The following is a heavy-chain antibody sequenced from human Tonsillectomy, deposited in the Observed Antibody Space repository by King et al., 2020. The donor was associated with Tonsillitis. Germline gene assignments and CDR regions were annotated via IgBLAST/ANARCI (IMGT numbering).Heavy chain of an antibody. CDR1: GFTFSSYT. D-gene: IGHD3-22*01. V-gene: IGHV3-21*01. CDR3: ARGYYYDISGYGY. J-gene: IGHJ4*02. Sequence: VQLVESGGGLVKPGGSLRLSCAASGFTFSSYTMNWVRQAPGKGLEWVSSISSSSSYIYYADSVKGRFTISRDNAKNSLYLQMNSLRAEDTAVYYCARGYYYDISGYGYWGQGTLVTVSS. CDR2: ISSSSSYI.